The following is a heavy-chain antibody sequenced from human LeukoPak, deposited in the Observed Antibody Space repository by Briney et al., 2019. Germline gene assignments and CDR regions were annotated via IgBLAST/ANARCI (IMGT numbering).Heavy chain of an antibody. CDR1: GFTFGSYA. Sequence: PGGSLRLSCAASGFTFGSYAMHWVRQAPGKGLEWVAVISYDGSNKYYADSVKGRFTISRDNSKNTLYLQMNSLRTEDTAVYYCARDFQGGTYDYGYSLDYWGQGTLVTVSS. CDR3: ARDFQGGTYDYGYSLDY. V-gene: IGHV3-30-3*01. D-gene: IGHD4/OR15-4a*01. CDR2: ISYDGSNK. J-gene: IGHJ4*02.